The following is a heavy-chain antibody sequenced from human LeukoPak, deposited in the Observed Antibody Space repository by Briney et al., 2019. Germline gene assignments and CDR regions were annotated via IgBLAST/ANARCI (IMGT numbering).Heavy chain of an antibody. CDR1: GFTFSSYA. J-gene: IGHJ5*02. V-gene: IGHV3-23*01. Sequence: SGGSLRLSCAASGFTFSSYAMSWARQAPGKGLEWVSVISGSGGSISYADSVKGRFTISRDNSKNTLYLQMNSLRAEDTAVYYCAKDRDCSSATRYVFSFDPWGQGTLVTVSS. CDR3: AKDRDCSSATRYVFSFDP. D-gene: IGHD2-2*01. CDR2: ISGSGGSI.